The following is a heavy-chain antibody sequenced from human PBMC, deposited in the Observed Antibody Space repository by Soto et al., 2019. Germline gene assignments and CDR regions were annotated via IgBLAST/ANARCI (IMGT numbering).Heavy chain of an antibody. J-gene: IGHJ5*02. CDR3: AKGPDYDFWSDYP. CDR1: GFTFSSYS. V-gene: IGHV3-21*01. Sequence: EVQLVESGGGLVKPGGSLRLSCAASGFTFSSYSMNWVRQAPGKGLEWVSSISSSSSYIYYADSVKGRFTISRDNAKNSLYLQMNSLRAEDTAVYYCAKGPDYDFWSDYPWGQGTLVTVSS. CDR2: ISSSSSYI. D-gene: IGHD3-3*01.